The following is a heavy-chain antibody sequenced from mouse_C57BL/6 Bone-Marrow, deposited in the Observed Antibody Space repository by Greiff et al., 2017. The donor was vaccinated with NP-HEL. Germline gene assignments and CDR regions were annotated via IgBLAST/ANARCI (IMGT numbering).Heavy chain of an antibody. J-gene: IGHJ2*01. V-gene: IGHV1-15*01. CDR2: IDPETGGT. D-gene: IGHD1-1*01. Sequence: QVQLKQSGAELVRPGASVTLSCKASGYTFTDYEMHWVKQTPVHGLEWIGAIDPETGGTAYNQKFKGKAILTADKSSSTAYMELRSLTSEDSAVYYCTRSATTVVDYWGQGTTLTVSS. CDR1: GYTFTDYE. CDR3: TRSATTVVDY.